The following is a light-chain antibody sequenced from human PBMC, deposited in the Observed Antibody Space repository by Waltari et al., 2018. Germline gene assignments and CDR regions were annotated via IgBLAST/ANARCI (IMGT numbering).Light chain of an antibody. J-gene: IGKJ3*01. Sequence: IQLTQSPSFLSASVGDRVTITCRVSQGISSYLAWYQQKPGKAPKLLIYSASTLQSGVPSRFSGRGSGTEFTLTISSLQPEDVATYYCQHLSSYLFTFGPGTKVDIK. V-gene: IGKV1-9*01. CDR3: QHLSSYLFT. CDR2: SAS. CDR1: QGISSY.